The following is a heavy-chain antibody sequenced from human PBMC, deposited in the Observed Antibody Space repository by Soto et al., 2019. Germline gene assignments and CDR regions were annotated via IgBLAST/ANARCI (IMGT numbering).Heavy chain of an antibody. J-gene: IGHJ4*02. Sequence: ASVKVSCKASGYSFTSYGISWVRQAPGQGPEWMGWISGHNGSTNHPQSLQGRVTMTTDTSRNTAYMELRSLRSDDTAIYFCARLVYDTRLNYMYFDFWGQGALVTVSS. D-gene: IGHD3-10*01. CDR3: ARLVYDTRLNYMYFDF. V-gene: IGHV1-18*04. CDR1: GYSFTSYG. CDR2: ISGHNGST.